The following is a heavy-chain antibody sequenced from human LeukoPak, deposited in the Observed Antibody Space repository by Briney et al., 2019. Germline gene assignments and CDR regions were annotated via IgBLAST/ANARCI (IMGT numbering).Heavy chain of an antibody. CDR2: IYPGDTDT. Sequence: GESLKISCKGSRYSFTSYWIGWVRQMPGKGLEWMGIIYPGDTDTRYSPAFQGQVTISADKSISTAYLQWSSLKASDTAMYYSARHSTMMELWAFDIWGQGTMVTVSS. J-gene: IGHJ3*02. CDR1: RYSFTSYW. D-gene: IGHD1-7*01. V-gene: IGHV5-51*01. CDR3: ARHSTMMELWAFDI.